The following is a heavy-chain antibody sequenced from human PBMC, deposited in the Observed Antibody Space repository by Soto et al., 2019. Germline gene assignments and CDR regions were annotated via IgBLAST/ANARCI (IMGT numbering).Heavy chain of an antibody. Sequence: EVQLLESGGGLVQPGGSLRLSCAASGFTFSSYAMSWVRQAPGKGLEWVSAISGSGGSTYYADSVKGRFTISRDNSKKTLYLQMNSLRAEDAAVYYCAKDLIAVVWYGLDYWGQGTLVTVSS. J-gene: IGHJ4*02. CDR1: GFTFSSYA. V-gene: IGHV3-23*01. CDR2: ISGSGGST. D-gene: IGHD6-19*01. CDR3: AKDLIAVVWYGLDY.